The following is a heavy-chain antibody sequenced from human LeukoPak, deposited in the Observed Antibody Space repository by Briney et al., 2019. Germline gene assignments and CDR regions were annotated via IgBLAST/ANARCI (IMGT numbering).Heavy chain of an antibody. D-gene: IGHD3-22*01. J-gene: IGHJ4*02. V-gene: IGHV3-30*02. CDR1: GFTFSGYG. CDR2: IRYDGSNK. CDR3: ARTLFYYDSSGYSYYFDY. Sequence: GGSLRLSCAASGFTFSGYGMHWVRQAPGKGLEWVAFIRYDGSNKYYADSVKGRLTISRDNSKNTLYLQMNSLRAEDTAVYYCARTLFYYDSSGYSYYFDYWGQGTLVTVSS.